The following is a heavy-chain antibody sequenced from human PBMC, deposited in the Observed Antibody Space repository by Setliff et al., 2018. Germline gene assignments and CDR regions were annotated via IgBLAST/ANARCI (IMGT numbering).Heavy chain of an antibody. Sequence: SETLSLTCSVSGGSINRDYWNWIRQPPGKGLEWLGYIHYSGNTNYNPSLKTRVTISVDTSKNQFSLKLSFVTAADTAVYYCARHPSSGSYYGGSIFYFDDWGPGILVTSPQ. J-gene: IGHJ4*02. D-gene: IGHD1-26*01. CDR1: GGSINRDY. CDR3: ARHPSSGSYYGGSIFYFDD. CDR2: IHYSGNT. V-gene: IGHV4-59*08.